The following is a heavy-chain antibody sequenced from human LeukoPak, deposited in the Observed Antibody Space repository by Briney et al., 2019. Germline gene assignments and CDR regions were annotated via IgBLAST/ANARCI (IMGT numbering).Heavy chain of an antibody. CDR1: GYTLTELS. V-gene: IGHV1-24*01. J-gene: IGHJ5*02. Sequence: VASVKVSCKVSGYTLTELSMHWVRQAPGKGLGWMGGFDPEDGETIYAQKFQGRVTMTEDTSTDTAYMELSSLRSEDTAVYYCATVFLGYCSSTSCPRWFDPWGQGTLVTVSS. D-gene: IGHD2-2*01. CDR3: ATVFLGYCSSTSCPRWFDP. CDR2: FDPEDGET.